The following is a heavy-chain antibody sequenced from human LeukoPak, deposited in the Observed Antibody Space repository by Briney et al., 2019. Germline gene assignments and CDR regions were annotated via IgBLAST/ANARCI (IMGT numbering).Heavy chain of an antibody. CDR3: AGHDYGDYDYYYYMDV. CDR2: ISAYNGNT. CDR1: GYTFTSYG. V-gene: IGHV1-18*01. Sequence: ASVKVSCKASGYTFTSYGISWVRQAPGQGLEWMGWISAYNGNTNYAQKLQGRVTMTTDTSTSTAYMELRSLRSDDTAVYYCAGHDYGDYDYYYYMDVWGKGTTVTVSS. J-gene: IGHJ6*03. D-gene: IGHD4-17*01.